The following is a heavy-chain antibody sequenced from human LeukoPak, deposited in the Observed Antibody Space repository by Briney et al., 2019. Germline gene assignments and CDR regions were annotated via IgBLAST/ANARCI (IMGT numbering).Heavy chain of an antibody. D-gene: IGHD1-26*01. CDR3: AKDLFGGSYYRSGFDI. CDR2: ISTSSSTI. Sequence: PGGSLRLSCAASGFTFISYSMNWVRQAPGKGLEWVSYISTSSSTIYYADSVKGRFTISRDNAKNSLYLQMNSLRAEDTAVYYCAKDLFGGSYYRSGFDIWGQGTMVTVSS. CDR1: GFTFISYS. J-gene: IGHJ3*02. V-gene: IGHV3-48*04.